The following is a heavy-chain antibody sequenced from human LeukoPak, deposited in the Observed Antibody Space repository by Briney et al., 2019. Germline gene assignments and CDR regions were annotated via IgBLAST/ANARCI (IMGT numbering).Heavy chain of an antibody. CDR1: GFTFSSYA. Sequence: GGSLRLSCAASGFTFSSYAMSWVRQAPGKGLEWVSAISGSGGSTYYADSVKGRFTISRDNSKNTLYLQMNSLRAEDTAVYYCAKDRPKLVGANGEFDYWGQGTLVTVSS. CDR2: ISGSGGST. D-gene: IGHD1-26*01. CDR3: AKDRPKLVGANGEFDY. J-gene: IGHJ4*02. V-gene: IGHV3-23*01.